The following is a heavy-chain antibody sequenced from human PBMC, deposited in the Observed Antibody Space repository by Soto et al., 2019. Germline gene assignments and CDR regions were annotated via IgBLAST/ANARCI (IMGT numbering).Heavy chain of an antibody. CDR1: GFTFNTSG. CDR3: ATKDRVTDSAYYGMDV. V-gene: IGHV3-30*03. J-gene: IGHJ6*02. Sequence: PGGSLRLSCEASGFTFNTSGMHWVRQAPDKRLEWVAVISYDGNTQYYGDSVKGRFTISRDNAKSTLYLQMDRLKTEDPSAYYCATKDRVTDSAYYGMDVWGQGTTVTVSS. CDR2: ISYDGNTQ. D-gene: IGHD2-21*02.